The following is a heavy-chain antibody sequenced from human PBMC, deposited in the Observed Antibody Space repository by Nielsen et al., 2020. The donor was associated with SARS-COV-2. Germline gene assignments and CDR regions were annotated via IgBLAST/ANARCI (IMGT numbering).Heavy chain of an antibody. Sequence: GESLKISCAASGFTFSSYSMNWVRQAPGKGLEWVSSISSSSSYIYHADSVKGRFTISRDNAKNSLYLQMNSLRAEDTAVYYCARGWGTLYYYYGMDVWGQGTTVTVSS. V-gene: IGHV3-21*01. J-gene: IGHJ6*02. CDR2: ISSSSSYI. CDR1: GFTFSSYS. D-gene: IGHD1-1*01. CDR3: ARGWGTLYYYYGMDV.